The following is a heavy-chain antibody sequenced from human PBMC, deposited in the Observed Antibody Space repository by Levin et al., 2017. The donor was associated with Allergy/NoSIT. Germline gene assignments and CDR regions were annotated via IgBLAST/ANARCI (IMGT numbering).Heavy chain of an antibody. CDR1: GGSISSTSYH. Sequence: GSLRLSCTVSGGSISSTSYHWGWLRQPPGKGLEWIATIYYVGDTYYNPSLKSRVTISVDTSKNQFSLKLTSVTAADTAVYYCARHRYCTSTRCSSYYYYMDVWGKGTTVTVSS. CDR3: ARHRYCTSTRCSSYYYYMDV. J-gene: IGHJ6*03. CDR2: IYYVGDT. D-gene: IGHD2-2*01. V-gene: IGHV4-39*01.